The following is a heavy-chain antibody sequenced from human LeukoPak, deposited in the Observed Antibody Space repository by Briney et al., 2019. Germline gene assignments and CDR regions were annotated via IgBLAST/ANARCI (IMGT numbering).Heavy chain of an antibody. CDR1: GFTFSSYG. Sequence: GGSLRLSCAAFGFTFSSYGMHWVRQAPGKGLEWVAVISYDGSYKYYSDSVKGRFTISRDNSKNTLYLQMNSLRAEDPAVYYCAKGRVSYSSSSSVDSWGQGTLVTVSS. J-gene: IGHJ4*02. CDR2: ISYDGSYK. D-gene: IGHD6-13*01. V-gene: IGHV3-30*18. CDR3: AKGRVSYSSSSSVDS.